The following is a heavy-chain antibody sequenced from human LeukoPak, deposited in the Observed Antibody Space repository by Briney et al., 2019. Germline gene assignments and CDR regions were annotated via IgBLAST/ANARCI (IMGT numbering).Heavy chain of an antibody. Sequence: ASVKVSCKATGYTFSSYGIAWVRQAPGQGLEWVGWISGYNGKTDYAERLQGRVTMTRDTSTRTAYMELRSLRSDDTAVYYCARVSVTTFGSLIIERGGKFDYWGQGTLVTVS. CDR3: ARVSVTTFGSLIIERGGKFDY. J-gene: IGHJ4*02. D-gene: IGHD3-3*01. V-gene: IGHV1-18*01. CDR1: GYTFSSYG. CDR2: ISGYNGKT.